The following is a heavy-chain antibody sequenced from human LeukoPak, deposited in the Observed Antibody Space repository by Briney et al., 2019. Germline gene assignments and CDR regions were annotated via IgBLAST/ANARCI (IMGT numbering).Heavy chain of an antibody. J-gene: IGHJ6*03. CDR2: IYSDNT. Sequence: PGGSLRLSCTVSGFIVSSNSMSWVRQAPGKGLEWVSFIYSDNTHYSDSVKGRFTISRDNSKNTLYLQMNSLRAEDTAVYYCARFGNNYYYYYMDVWGKGTTVTISS. V-gene: IGHV3-53*01. CDR3: ARFGNNYYYYYMDV. D-gene: IGHD1/OR15-1a*01. CDR1: GFIVSSNS.